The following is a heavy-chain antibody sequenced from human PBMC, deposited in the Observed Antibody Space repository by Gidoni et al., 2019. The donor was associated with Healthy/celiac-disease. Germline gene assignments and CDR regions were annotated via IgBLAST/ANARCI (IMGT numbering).Heavy chain of an antibody. Sequence: QVQLQESGPGLAKPSETLSLTCTVSGGSISSYYWSWIRPPPGKGLEWIGYIYYSGSTNYNPSLKSRVTISVDTSKNQFSLKLSSVTAADTAVYYCARGGGYSYGHDYWGQGTLVTVSS. J-gene: IGHJ4*02. CDR2: IYYSGST. D-gene: IGHD5-18*01. CDR1: GGSISSYY. V-gene: IGHV4-59*01. CDR3: ARGGGYSYGHDY.